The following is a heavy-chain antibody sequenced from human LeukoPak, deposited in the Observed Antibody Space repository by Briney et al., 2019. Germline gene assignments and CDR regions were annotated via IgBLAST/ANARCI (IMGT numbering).Heavy chain of an antibody. D-gene: IGHD3-22*01. V-gene: IGHV4-34*01. Sequence: SETLSLTCAVYGGSFSGYYWSWIRQPPGKGLEWIGEINHSGSTNYNPSLKSRVTISVDTSKNQFSLKLSSVTAADTAVYYCARARLYDSSGYYRDYWGQGTLVTVSS. J-gene: IGHJ4*02. CDR2: INHSGST. CDR1: GGSFSGYY. CDR3: ARARLYDSSGYYRDY.